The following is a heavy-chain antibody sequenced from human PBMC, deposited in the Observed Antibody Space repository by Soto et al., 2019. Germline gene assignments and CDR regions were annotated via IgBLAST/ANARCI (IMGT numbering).Heavy chain of an antibody. J-gene: IGHJ4*02. CDR1: GGSISSSNW. CDR3: ARVRYYYDSSGYKSLDY. Sequence: SETLSLTCAVSGGSISSSNWWSWVRQPPGKGLEWIGEIYHSGSTNYNPSLKSRVTISVDKSKNQFSLKLSSVTAADTAVYYCARVRYYYDSSGYKSLDYWGQGTLVTVSS. V-gene: IGHV4-4*02. D-gene: IGHD3-22*01. CDR2: IYHSGST.